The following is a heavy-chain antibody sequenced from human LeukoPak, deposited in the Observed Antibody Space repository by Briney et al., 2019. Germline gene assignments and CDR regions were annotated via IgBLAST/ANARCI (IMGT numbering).Heavy chain of an antibody. D-gene: IGHD3-10*01. CDR1: GGSISXYX. Sequence: SETLXLTCTVSGGSISXYXXXXXXQPXGKXXXXXXXXYYXGSTNYXXSLXXXXXXSXXTSKNQFSLKLSSVTAAXXXVYYCARFTYXYGSGSNDAFDIWGQGTMVTVSS. CDR2: XYYXGST. J-gene: IGHJ3*02. V-gene: IGHV4-59*01. CDR3: ARFTYXYGSGSNDAFDI.